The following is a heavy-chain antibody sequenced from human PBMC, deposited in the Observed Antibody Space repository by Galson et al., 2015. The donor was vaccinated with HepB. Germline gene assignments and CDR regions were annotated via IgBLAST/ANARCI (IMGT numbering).Heavy chain of an antibody. D-gene: IGHD6-19*01. CDR1: GYSFTSYW. J-gene: IGHJ5*02. CDR2: IYPGDSDT. Sequence: QSGADVKKPGESLKISCKGSGYSFTSYWIGWVRQMPGKGLEWMGIIYPGDSDTKYSPSFQGQVTISADKSISTAYLQWSSLKASDTAMYYCARTPPYSSGWYFPTAWGQGTLVTVSS. CDR3: ARTPPYSSGWYFPTA. V-gene: IGHV5-51*01.